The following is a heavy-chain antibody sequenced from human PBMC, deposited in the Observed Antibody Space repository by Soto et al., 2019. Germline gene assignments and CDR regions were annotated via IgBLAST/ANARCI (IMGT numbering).Heavy chain of an antibody. CDR1: GLSLSTSGVG. V-gene: IGHV2-5*02. D-gene: IGHD3-22*01. CDR2: IYWDDDK. CDR3: EHLSDYYYFDY. Sequence: QITLKESGPTLVKPTQTLTLTCSFSGLSLSTSGVGVAWIRQPPGKALEWLSLIYWDDDKRYSPSLKSRLTTTKDTSKHQVVLTMSNMDPVDTATYYCEHLSDYYYFDYWGQGTLVTVSS. J-gene: IGHJ4*02.